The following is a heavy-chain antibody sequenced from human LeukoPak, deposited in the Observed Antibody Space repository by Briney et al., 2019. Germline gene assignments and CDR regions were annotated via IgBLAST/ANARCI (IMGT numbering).Heavy chain of an antibody. CDR2: IKNDGSES. D-gene: IGHD6-19*01. J-gene: IGHJ4*02. CDR1: GFNFRDHW. Sequence: GGSLRLSCAVSGFNFRDHWMDWVRQAPGKGLEWVGHIKNDGSESYYVDSLKGRFSISGDNTNNVLYLQMNSLRVEDTAVYYCAKNNGWFHLAQWGQGTLVTVSS. V-gene: IGHV3-7*03. CDR3: AKNNGWFHLAQ.